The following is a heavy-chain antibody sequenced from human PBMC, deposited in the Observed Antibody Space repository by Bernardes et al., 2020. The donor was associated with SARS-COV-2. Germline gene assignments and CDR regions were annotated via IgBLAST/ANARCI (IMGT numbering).Heavy chain of an antibody. V-gene: IGHV1-69*13. CDR3: ARPGGSSSSYYYYGMDV. D-gene: IGHD6-6*01. Sequence: SVKVSCKASGGTFSSYAISWVRQAPGQGLEWMGGIIPIFGTANYAQKFQGRVTITADESTSTAYMELSSLRSEDTAVYYCARPGGSSSSYYYYGMDVWGQGTTVTVSS. CDR1: GGTFSSYA. J-gene: IGHJ6*02. CDR2: IIPIFGTA.